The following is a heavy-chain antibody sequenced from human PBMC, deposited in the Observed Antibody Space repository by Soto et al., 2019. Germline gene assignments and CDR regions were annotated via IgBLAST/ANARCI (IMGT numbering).Heavy chain of an antibody. Sequence: QVQLVQSGAEVKKPGSSVKVSCKASGGTFSSYTISWVRQAPGQGLEWMGRIIPILGIANYAQKFQGRVTITADKSTSTAYMELSSLRSEDTAVYYCARAHKYSSSCYPYWGQGTLVTVSS. V-gene: IGHV1-69*02. CDR1: GGTFSSYT. CDR2: IIPILGIA. J-gene: IGHJ4*02. D-gene: IGHD6-13*01. CDR3: ARAHKYSSSCYPY.